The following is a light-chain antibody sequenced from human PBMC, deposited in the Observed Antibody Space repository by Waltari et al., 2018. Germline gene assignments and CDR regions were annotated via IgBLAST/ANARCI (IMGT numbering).Light chain of an antibody. CDR2: KSF. CDR3: QQYNIWPYI. V-gene: IGKV1-5*03. Sequence: DIQMTQSPSTLSASVGDRVTITCRASQSISNWLAWYQQKPGKAPKVLIYKSFTLQSGVPSRFSGSGSETEFILTISSLQPDDFATYFCQQYNIWPYIFGQGTTLEI. CDR1: QSISNW. J-gene: IGKJ2*01.